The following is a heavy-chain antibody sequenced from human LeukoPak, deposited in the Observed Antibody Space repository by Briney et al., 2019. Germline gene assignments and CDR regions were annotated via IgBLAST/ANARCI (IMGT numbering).Heavy chain of an antibody. CDR3: ARLPVYFGKGYFDS. J-gene: IGHJ4*02. CDR1: GGSINNRNYD. D-gene: IGHD1-14*01. Sequence: PSETLSLTCSVSGGSINNRNYDWGWVRQPPGKELEWIGHIYFGGSTFYNPSLKSRLTMSIDTSKDQFSLNINSVAAADTAVYYCARLPVYFGKGYFDSWGRGTLVTVSS. V-gene: IGHV4-39*01. CDR2: IYFGGST.